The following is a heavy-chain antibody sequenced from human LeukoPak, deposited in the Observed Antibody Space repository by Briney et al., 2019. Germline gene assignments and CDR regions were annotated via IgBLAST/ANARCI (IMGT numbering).Heavy chain of an antibody. V-gene: IGHV3-23*01. CDR2: ISSSGGTT. CDR1: GFTFSSYA. J-gene: IGHJ3*01. CDR3: AREDGIVGASSAFDV. D-gene: IGHD1-26*01. Sequence: GGSLRLSCAASGFTFSSYAMNWVRQAPGKGLEWVSVISSSGGTTHYSDSVKGRFIISRDNAQSSLFLQMNSLRAEDTALYYCAREDGIVGASSAFDVWGQGTMVTVS.